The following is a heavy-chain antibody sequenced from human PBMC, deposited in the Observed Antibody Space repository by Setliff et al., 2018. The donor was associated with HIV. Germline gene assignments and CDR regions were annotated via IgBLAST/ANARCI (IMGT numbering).Heavy chain of an antibody. V-gene: IGHV1-58*02. Sequence: SVKVSCKASGFTFISSAMQWVRQARGQRLEWIGWIVAGSGNTNYAQKFQERVSITRDRSASSAYMELSNLRSEDTAVYYCAADLIIAGRLDYYYMDVWGKGTTVTVSS. CDR2: IVAGSGNT. J-gene: IGHJ6*03. CDR3: AADLIIAGRLDYYYMDV. CDR1: GFTFISSA. D-gene: IGHD6-6*01.